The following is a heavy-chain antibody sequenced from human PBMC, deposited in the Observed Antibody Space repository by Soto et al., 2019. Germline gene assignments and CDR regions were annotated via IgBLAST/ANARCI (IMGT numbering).Heavy chain of an antibody. CDR1: GGSISSGDYY. Sequence: QVQLQESGPGLVKPSQTLSLTCTVSGGSISSGDYYWSWVRQHPGKGMEWIGYRSYSGSTYYNPSLKGRVTIVVDTSRNQFSLRRSFVTAADTAVYYCAREGGLAYCGGDCLYNWFDPWGQGALGTVSS. J-gene: IGHJ5*02. V-gene: IGHV4-31*03. D-gene: IGHD2-21*02. CDR2: RSYSGST. CDR3: AREGGLAYCGGDCLYNWFDP.